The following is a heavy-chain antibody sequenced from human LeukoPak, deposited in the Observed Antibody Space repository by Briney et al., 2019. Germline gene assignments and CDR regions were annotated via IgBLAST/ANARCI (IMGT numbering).Heavy chain of an antibody. J-gene: IGHJ4*02. CDR2: ISSSSSYI. D-gene: IGHD4-17*01. CDR1: GFTFSSYS. V-gene: IGHV3-21*01. Sequence: GGSLRLSCAASGFTFSSYSMNWVRQAPGKGLEWVSSISSSSSYIYYADSVKGRFTISRDNAKNSLYLQMNSLRAEDTAVYYCARDRSTVTPFDYWGQGTLVTVSS. CDR3: ARDRSTVTPFDY.